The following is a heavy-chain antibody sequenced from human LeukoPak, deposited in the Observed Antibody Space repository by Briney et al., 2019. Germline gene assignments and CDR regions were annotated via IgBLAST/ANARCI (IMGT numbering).Heavy chain of an antibody. J-gene: IGHJ4*02. CDR1: GFTFSSYS. D-gene: IGHD6-19*01. CDR3: ARSGPYSSGWYSSGGYFDY. V-gene: IGHV3-21*01. Sequence: GGSLRLSCAASGFTFSSYSMNWVRQAPGKGLEWVSSISSSSSYIYYADSVKGRFTISRDNSKNTLYLQMNSLRAEDTAVYYCARSGPYSSGWYSSGGYFDYWGQGTLVTVSS. CDR2: ISSSSSYI.